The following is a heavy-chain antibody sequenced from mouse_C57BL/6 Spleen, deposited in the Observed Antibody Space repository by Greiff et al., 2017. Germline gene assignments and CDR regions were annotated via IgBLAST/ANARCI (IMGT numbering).Heavy chain of an antibody. Sequence: VQLQQSGAELVRPGASVTLSCTASGFNIKDDYMHWVKQRPEQGLEWIGWIDPENGDTEYASKFQGKATITADTSSNTAYLQLSSLTSEDTAVYYCTTIDYYGSSSDYWGQGTTLTVSS. J-gene: IGHJ2*01. CDR2: IDPENGDT. D-gene: IGHD1-1*01. V-gene: IGHV14-4*01. CDR3: TTIDYYGSSSDY. CDR1: GFNIKDDY.